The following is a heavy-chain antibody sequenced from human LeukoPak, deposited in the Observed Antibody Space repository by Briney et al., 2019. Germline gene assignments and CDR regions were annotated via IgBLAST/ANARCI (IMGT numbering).Heavy chain of an antibody. CDR2: ISSSGSTI. CDR3: ARASGGRITMTLPDAFDI. Sequence: GGSLRLSCAASGFTFSDYYMSWIRQAPGKGLEWVSYISSSGSTIYYADSVKGRFTISRDNAKNSLYLQMNSLRAEDTAVYYCARASGGRITMTLPDAFDIWGQGTMVTVSS. J-gene: IGHJ3*02. V-gene: IGHV3-11*04. D-gene: IGHD3-22*01. CDR1: GFTFSDYY.